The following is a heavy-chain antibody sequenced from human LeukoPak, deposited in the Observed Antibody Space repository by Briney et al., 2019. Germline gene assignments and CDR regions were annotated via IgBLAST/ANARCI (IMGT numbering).Heavy chain of an antibody. CDR3: ARDPVEVRGVIITSRAYGMDI. Sequence: SETLSLTCTVSGGSISSYYWSWIRQPAGKGLEWIGRIYTSGSTNYNPSLKSRVTMSVDTSKNQFSLKLSSVTAADTAVYYCARDPVEVRGVIITSRAYGMDIWGQGTTVTVSS. V-gene: IGHV4-4*07. D-gene: IGHD3-10*01. CDR2: IYTSGST. CDR1: GGSISSYY. J-gene: IGHJ6*02.